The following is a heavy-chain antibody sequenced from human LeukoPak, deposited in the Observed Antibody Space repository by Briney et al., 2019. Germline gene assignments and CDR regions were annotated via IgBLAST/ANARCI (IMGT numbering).Heavy chain of an antibody. Sequence: GGSLRLSCAASGFTFSSYGMSWVRQAPGKGLEWVSTFSASGGHTYYADSVKGRFTISRDNSKNMLYLQMNSLRAEDTAVYYCAKNGRGSGTYYPRTKYYFDYWGQGTLVTVSS. CDR3: AKNGRGSGTYYPRTKYYFDY. D-gene: IGHD3-10*01. CDR2: FSASGGHT. CDR1: GFTFSSYG. V-gene: IGHV3-23*01. J-gene: IGHJ4*02.